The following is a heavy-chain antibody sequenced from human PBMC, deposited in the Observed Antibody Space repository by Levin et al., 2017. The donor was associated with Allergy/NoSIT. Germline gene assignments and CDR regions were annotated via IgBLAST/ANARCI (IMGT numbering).Heavy chain of an antibody. CDR1: GFTFSSYG. CDR3: ARAGGSYDPHFDY. Sequence: GESLKISCAASGFTFSSYGMHWVRQAPGKGLVWVAVIWHDGSDKYYADSVKGRFTISRDNSKNTLYLQINSLRAEDTAVYYCARAGGSYDPHFDYWGQGTLVTVSS. D-gene: IGHD1-26*01. V-gene: IGHV3-33*01. CDR2: IWHDGSDK. J-gene: IGHJ4*02.